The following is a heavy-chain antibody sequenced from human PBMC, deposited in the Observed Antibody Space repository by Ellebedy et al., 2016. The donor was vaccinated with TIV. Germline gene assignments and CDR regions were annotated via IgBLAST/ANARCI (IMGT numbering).Heavy chain of an antibody. D-gene: IGHD2-2*01. J-gene: IGHJ6*02. V-gene: IGHV4-4*07. CDR2: IYFIGST. Sequence: MPSETLSLTCTVSGGSINGYYWSWIRQPAGKGLEWIGRIYFIGSTNYNPSLKSRVTMSLDASKNQFSLKLSSVTAADTAVYYCTRGPAPSGYGMDVWGQGTTVTVSS. CDR1: GGSINGYY. CDR3: TRGPAPSGYGMDV.